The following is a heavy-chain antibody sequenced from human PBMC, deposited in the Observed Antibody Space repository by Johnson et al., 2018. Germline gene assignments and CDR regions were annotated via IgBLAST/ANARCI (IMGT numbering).Heavy chain of an antibody. J-gene: IGHJ3*02. Sequence: QVQLQQWGAGLVKPSLTLSLTCTVSGGSISSGSYYWNWIRQPAGKGLEWIGRLYTSGSTNYNPSLKSRVTILVDTSKNQFSLRLNSVTAADTAVYYCARAWGYYEIWGQGTMVTVSS. V-gene: IGHV4-61*02. CDR3: ARAWGYYEI. CDR1: GGSISSGSYY. D-gene: IGHD2-15*01. CDR2: LYTSGST.